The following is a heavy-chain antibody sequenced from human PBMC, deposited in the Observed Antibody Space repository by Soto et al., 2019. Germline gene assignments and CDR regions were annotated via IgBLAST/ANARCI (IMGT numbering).Heavy chain of an antibody. CDR1: GFTFNRFG. CDR2: IWFDGSNK. J-gene: IGHJ4*02. D-gene: IGHD2-15*01. V-gene: IGHV3-33*01. CDR3: ARGECGGSNCLGGY. Sequence: QVQLVESGGGVVQPGRSLRLSCATSGFTFNRFGMHWVRQAPVKWLEWVAVIWFDGSNKYYADSVKGRFTISRDNSKDTVYVQMNSLRAEDTAVYYCARGECGGSNCLGGYWGQGTLVTVSS.